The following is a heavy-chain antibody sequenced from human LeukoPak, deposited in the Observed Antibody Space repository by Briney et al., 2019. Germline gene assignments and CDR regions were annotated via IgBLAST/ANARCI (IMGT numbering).Heavy chain of an antibody. CDR2: MNTHSGNT. D-gene: IGHD2-8*02. CDR1: GYTFTFYD. CDR3: ARGRRGVFDI. Sequence: ASVKLSCKASGYTFTFYDIEWVRQAAGQGLEWMGWMNTHSGNTGYAQKFLGRIPLTRNTSTSMAYMELTSLRSEDTAVYYCARGRRGVFDIWGQGTTVTVS. J-gene: IGHJ3*02. V-gene: IGHV1-8*03.